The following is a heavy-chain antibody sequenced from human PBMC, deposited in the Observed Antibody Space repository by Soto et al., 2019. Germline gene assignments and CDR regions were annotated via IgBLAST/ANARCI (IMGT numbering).Heavy chain of an antibody. D-gene: IGHD3-22*01. V-gene: IGHV3-33*01. Sequence: GGSLRLSCAASGFTFSSYGMHWVRQAPGKGLEWVAVIWYDGSNKYYADSVKGRFTISRDNSKNTLYLQMNSLRAEDTAVYYCARDGVYDSSGYYSLFDYWGQGTLVTVSS. J-gene: IGHJ4*02. CDR2: IWYDGSNK. CDR1: GFTFSSYG. CDR3: ARDGVYDSSGYYSLFDY.